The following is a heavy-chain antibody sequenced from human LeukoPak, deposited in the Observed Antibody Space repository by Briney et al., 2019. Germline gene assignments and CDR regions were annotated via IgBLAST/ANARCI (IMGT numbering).Heavy chain of an antibody. CDR1: GFTFSSYW. J-gene: IGHJ6*03. CDR3: ASGYFYYYYYMDV. Sequence: GGSLRLSCAASGFTFSSYWMSWVRQAPGKGLEWVANIKQDGSEKYYVDSVKGRFTISRDNAKNSLYLQMNSLRAEDTAVYYCASGYFYYYYYMDVWGKGTTVTVSS. V-gene: IGHV3-7*01. D-gene: IGHD3-10*01. CDR2: IKQDGSEK.